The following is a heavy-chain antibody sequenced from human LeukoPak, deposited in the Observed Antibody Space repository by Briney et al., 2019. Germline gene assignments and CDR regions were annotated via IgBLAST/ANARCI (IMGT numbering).Heavy chain of an antibody. J-gene: IGHJ4*02. CDR3: AKGENYDFWSGYYTGGYFDY. Sequence: GGSLRLSCAASGFTFSSYAMSWVRQAPGKGLEWFSAISGSVGSTYYADSVKGRFTISRDNSKNTLYLQMNSLRAEDTAVYYCAKGENYDFWSGYYTGGYFDYWGQGTLVTVSS. CDR1: GFTFSSYA. D-gene: IGHD3-3*01. V-gene: IGHV3-23*01. CDR2: ISGSVGST.